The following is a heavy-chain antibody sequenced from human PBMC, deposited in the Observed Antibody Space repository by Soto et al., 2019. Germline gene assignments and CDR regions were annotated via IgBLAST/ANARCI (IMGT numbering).Heavy chain of an antibody. J-gene: IGHJ3*02. V-gene: IGHV4-31*03. CDR1: GGSISSGGYY. CDR2: IYYSGST. CDR3: ARDPGYDSSGRDAFDI. D-gene: IGHD3-22*01. Sequence: QVQLQESGPGLVKPSQTLSLTCTVSGGSISSGGYYWSWIRQHPGKGLEWIGYIYYSGSTYYNPSLKRRVTISGDTSKNQFSLKLSSVTAADTAVYYCARDPGYDSSGRDAFDIWGQGTMVTVSS.